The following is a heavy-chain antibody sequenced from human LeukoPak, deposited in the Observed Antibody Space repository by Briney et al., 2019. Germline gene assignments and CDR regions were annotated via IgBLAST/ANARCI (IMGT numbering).Heavy chain of an antibody. CDR1: GFTFSSYA. D-gene: IGHD3-10*01. CDR3: VRGATYIYGPFDY. J-gene: IGHJ4*02. Sequence: GGSLRLSCAASGFTFSSYAMSWVRQAPGKGLEWVSAISGSGGSTYYADSVKGRLTISRDNSKNTLYLQMNSLRAEDTAVYYCVRGATYIYGPFDYWGQGALVTVSS. CDR2: ISGSGGST. V-gene: IGHV3-23*01.